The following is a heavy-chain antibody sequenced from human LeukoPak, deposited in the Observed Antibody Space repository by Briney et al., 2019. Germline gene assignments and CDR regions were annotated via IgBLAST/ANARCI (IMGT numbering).Heavy chain of an antibody. J-gene: IGHJ3*02. V-gene: IGHV3-7*01. CDR3: ARLWATVIDWGAFDI. D-gene: IGHD4-17*01. CDR1: GFTFSSYA. Sequence: GRSLRLSCAASGFTFSSYAMHWVRQAPGKGLEWVANIKQDGSEKYYVDSVKGRFTISRDNAKNSLYLQMNSLGAEDSAVYYCARLWATVIDWGAFDIWGQGTMITVSS. CDR2: IKQDGSEK.